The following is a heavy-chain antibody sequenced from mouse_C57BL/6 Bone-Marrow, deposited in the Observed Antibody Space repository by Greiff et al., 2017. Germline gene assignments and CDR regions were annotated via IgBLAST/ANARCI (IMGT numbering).Heavy chain of an antibody. J-gene: IGHJ1*03. D-gene: IGHD1-1*01. CDR2: IWRGGST. CDR3: AKNRYYGSSLHWYFDV. V-gene: IGHV2-5*01. CDR1: GFSLTSYG. Sequence: VQLQQSGPGLVQPSQSLSITCTVSGFSLTSYGVHWVRQSPGKGLEWLGVIWRGGSTDYNAAFMSRLSITKDNSKSQVFFKMNSLQADDTAIYYCAKNRYYGSSLHWYFDVWGTGTTVTVSS.